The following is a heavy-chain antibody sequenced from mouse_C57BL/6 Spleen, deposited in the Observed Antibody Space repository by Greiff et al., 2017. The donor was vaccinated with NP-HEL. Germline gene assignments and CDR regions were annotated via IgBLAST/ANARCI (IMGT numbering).Heavy chain of an antibody. V-gene: IGHV1-42*01. CDR1: GYSFTGYY. CDR2: INPSTGGT. Sequence: VQLQQSGPELVKPGASVKISCKASGYSFTGYYMNWVKQSPEKSLEWIGEINPSTGGTTYNQKFKAKATLTVDKSSSTAYMQLKSLTSEDSAVYYCASYGNYSYWYFDVWGTGTTVTVSS. CDR3: ASYGNYSYWYFDV. J-gene: IGHJ1*03. D-gene: IGHD2-1*01.